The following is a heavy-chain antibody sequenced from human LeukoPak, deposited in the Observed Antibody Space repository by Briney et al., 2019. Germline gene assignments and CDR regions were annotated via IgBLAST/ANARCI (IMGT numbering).Heavy chain of an antibody. V-gene: IGHV3-20*04. CDR3: ARDYCGGDCYPFDY. D-gene: IGHD2-21*02. CDR2: INWNGGST. CDR1: GFTFNDYG. J-gene: IGHJ4*02. Sequence: GGSLRLSCAVSGFTFNDYGMSWVRQAPGKGLEWVSDINWNGGSTGYADSVKGRFTISRDNAKKSVYLKMNSLRGEDTALYYCARDYCGGDCYPFDYWGQGTLVTVSS.